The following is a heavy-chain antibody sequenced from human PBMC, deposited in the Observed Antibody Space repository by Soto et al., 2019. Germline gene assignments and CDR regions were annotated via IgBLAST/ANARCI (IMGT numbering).Heavy chain of an antibody. CDR3: ALEWQLNTPSDARDM. V-gene: IGHV1-2*02. J-gene: IGHJ3*02. Sequence: ASVKVSCKASAFTVYCFHFVRQAPAQGLEWMGRINPNTGVTNYAQRFQGRVTMTSDTSITTAFMDLSNVDFDDTAVYYCALEWQLNTPSDARDMWGQGTMVTV. D-gene: IGHD3-3*01. CDR1: AFTVYC. CDR2: INPNTGVT.